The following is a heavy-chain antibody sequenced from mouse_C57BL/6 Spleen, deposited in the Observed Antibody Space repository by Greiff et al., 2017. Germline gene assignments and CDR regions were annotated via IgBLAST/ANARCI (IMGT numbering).Heavy chain of an antibody. CDR2: ISSGSSTI. J-gene: IGHJ4*01. Sequence: EVQVVESGGGLVKPGGSLKLSCAASGFTFSDYGMHWVRQAPEKGLEWVAYISSGSSTIYYADTVKGRFTISRDNAKNTLFLQMTSLRPEDTAMYYCARLAELPYAMDYWGQGTSVSVSS. CDR1: GFTFSDYG. CDR3: ARLAELPYAMDY. V-gene: IGHV5-17*01. D-gene: IGHD1-1*01.